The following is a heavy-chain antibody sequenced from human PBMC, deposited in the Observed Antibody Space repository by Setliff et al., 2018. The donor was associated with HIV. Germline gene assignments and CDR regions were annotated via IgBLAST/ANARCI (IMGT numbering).Heavy chain of an antibody. CDR1: GFTFSTFP. CDR3: GRVSGTWPAYYFDF. V-gene: IGHV3-30*04. J-gene: IGHJ4*02. CDR2: ISSDGNDK. D-gene: IGHD3-3*01. Sequence: GGSLRLSCAASGFTFSTFPMHWLRQAPGKELEWVAVISSDGNDKYNADSVNGRFTISRDNSENTLYLQMNSLRVEDTAVYYCGRVSGTWPAYYFDFWGQGTLVTVSS.